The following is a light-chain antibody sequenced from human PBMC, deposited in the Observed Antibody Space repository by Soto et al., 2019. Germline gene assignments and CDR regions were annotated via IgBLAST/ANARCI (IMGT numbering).Light chain of an antibody. Sequence: QSALTQPASVSGSPGQSITISCAGTSRDVGGYNYVSWYQQHPGKVPRLIISDVNKRRSGVSDRFSGSKSGNTASLTISVLQAEDEADYYGASFTRSVTVVFGGGTKVTVL. CDR1: SRDVGGYNY. J-gene: IGLJ2*01. V-gene: IGLV2-14*03. CDR2: DVN. CDR3: ASFTRSVTVV.